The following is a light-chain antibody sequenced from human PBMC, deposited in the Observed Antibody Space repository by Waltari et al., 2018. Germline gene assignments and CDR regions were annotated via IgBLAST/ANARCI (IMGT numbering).Light chain of an antibody. CDR1: SLRSYY. J-gene: IGLJ2*01. CDR2: GKN. V-gene: IGLV3-19*01. CDR3: NSRDSSGNHLV. Sequence: SSELTQDPAVSVALGQTVRITCHGDSLRSYYASWYQQKPGQAPVLLIYGKNNRPSGIPDRFSGSSSGNTASLTITGAQAEDEADYYCNSRDSSGNHLVFGGGTKLTVL.